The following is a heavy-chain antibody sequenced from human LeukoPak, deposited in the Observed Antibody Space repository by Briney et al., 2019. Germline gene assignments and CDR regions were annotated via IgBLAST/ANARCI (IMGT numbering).Heavy chain of an antibody. CDR1: GFTVSSNC. D-gene: IGHD6-19*01. Sequence: GGSLRLSCAASGFTVSSNCMSWVRQAPGKGLEWVSVIYSGGSTYYADSVKGRFTISRDNSKNTLYLQMNSLRAEDTAVYYCARSSLKRQWLIPFDYWGQGTLVTVS. J-gene: IGHJ4*02. CDR3: ARSSLKRQWLIPFDY. CDR2: IYSGGST. V-gene: IGHV3-53*01.